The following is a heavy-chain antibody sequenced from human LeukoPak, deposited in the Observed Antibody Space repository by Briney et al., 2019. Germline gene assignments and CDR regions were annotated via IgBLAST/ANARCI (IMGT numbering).Heavy chain of an antibody. CDR2: IIPIFGTA. Sequence: SVKVSCKASGYTFTSYAMNWVRQAPGQGLEWMGGIIPIFGTANYAQKFQGRVTITADESTSTAYMELSSLRSEDTAVYYCARAQPRDFWNRRPYYYGMDVWGQGTTVTVSS. D-gene: IGHD3-3*01. CDR3: ARAQPRDFWNRRPYYYGMDV. V-gene: IGHV1-69*13. J-gene: IGHJ6*02. CDR1: GYTFTSYA.